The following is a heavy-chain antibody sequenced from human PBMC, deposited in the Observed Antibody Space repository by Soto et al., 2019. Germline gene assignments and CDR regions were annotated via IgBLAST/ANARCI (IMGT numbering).Heavy chain of an antibody. J-gene: IGHJ6*03. D-gene: IGHD1-26*01. CDR3: STHVWEVDYYYFYMDV. Sequence: GPGPLKTSETLSLTCTVSGGSISSSSYYWGWIRQPPGKGLEWIGSIYYSGSTYYNPSLKSRVTISVDTFKNQFSLELSSVTAADTAVYYCSTHVWEVDYYYFYMDVWGKGTTVTVSS. V-gene: IGHV4-39*01. CDR2: IYYSGST. CDR1: GGSISSSSYY.